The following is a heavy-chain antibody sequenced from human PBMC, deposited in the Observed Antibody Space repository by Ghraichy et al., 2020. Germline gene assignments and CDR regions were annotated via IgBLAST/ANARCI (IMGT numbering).Heavy chain of an antibody. D-gene: IGHD2-15*01. Sequence: LSLTCAASGFTFSSYSMNWVRQAPGKGLEWVSYISSSSSTIYYADSVKGRFTISRDHAKNSLYLQMNSLRDEDTAVYYCAGGRLLSSYYCYAMDVWGQGTTVTVSS. CDR1: GFTFSSYS. V-gene: IGHV3-48*02. CDR3: AGGRLLSSYYCYAMDV. J-gene: IGHJ6*02. CDR2: ISSSSSTI.